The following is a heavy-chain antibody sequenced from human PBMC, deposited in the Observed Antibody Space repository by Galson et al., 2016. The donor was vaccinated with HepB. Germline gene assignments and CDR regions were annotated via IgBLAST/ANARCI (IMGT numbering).Heavy chain of an antibody. CDR2: ICYDGSNE. Sequence: SLRLSCAASGFTFSSYGMHWVRQAPGEGLEWVAVICYDGSNEYYADSVKGRFTISRDNSKNTLYLQMNSLRAEDTAVYYCASLGSLGSFSRGLYWGQGTLVTVSS. CDR3: ASLGSLGSFSRGLY. CDR1: GFTFSSYG. V-gene: IGHV3-33*01. J-gene: IGHJ1*01. D-gene: IGHD3-10*01.